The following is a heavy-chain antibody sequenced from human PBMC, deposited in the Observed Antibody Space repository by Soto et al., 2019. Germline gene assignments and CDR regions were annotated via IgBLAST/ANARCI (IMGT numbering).Heavy chain of an antibody. J-gene: IGHJ4*02. CDR1: GFSFTNYW. Sequence: PGESLKISCKGSGFSFTNYWIGWVRQMPGEGLEWMGLMFPWTSDTRYSPSFQGHVSISVDRSTGTGYLQWNSLKASDTAMYYCVTTRDGTTFFPHWGQGTPVTVSS. V-gene: IGHV5-51*01. CDR3: VTTRDGTTFFPH. CDR2: MFPWTSDT. D-gene: IGHD1-7*01.